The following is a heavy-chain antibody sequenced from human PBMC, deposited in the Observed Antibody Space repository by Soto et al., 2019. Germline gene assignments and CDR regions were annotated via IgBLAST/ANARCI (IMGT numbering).Heavy chain of an antibody. CDR1: GYTFTSYA. CDR2: INAGNGNT. D-gene: IGHD3-10*01. V-gene: IGHV1-3*01. Sequence: ASVKVSCKASGYTFTSYAMHWVRQAPGQRLEWMGWINAGNGNTKYSQKFQGRVTITRDTSASTAYMELSSLRSDDTAVYYCARSPRGYGSGSYHDFWGQGTLVTVSS. CDR3: ARSPRGYGSGSYHDF. J-gene: IGHJ4*02.